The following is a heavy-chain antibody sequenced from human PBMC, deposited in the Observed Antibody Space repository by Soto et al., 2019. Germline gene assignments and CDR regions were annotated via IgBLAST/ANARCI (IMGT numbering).Heavy chain of an antibody. V-gene: IGHV1-8*01. D-gene: IGHD3-16*01. J-gene: IGHJ5*02. CDR3: ARMATFGSLNWFDP. Sequence: ASVKVSCKASGYSFTNNDVTWVRQASGQELEWMGWMNPGSGDTGYAQKFQGRVTMTRDISIATAYMEMSSLRSDDTAIYYCARMATFGSLNWFDPWGQGTRVTV. CDR1: GYSFTNND. CDR2: MNPGSGDT.